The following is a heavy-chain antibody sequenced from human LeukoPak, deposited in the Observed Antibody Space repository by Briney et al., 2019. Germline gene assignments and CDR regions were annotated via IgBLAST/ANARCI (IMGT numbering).Heavy chain of an antibody. J-gene: IGHJ4*02. CDR1: GYTFTDYY. CDR3: ARDLKQWLLDY. Sequence: ASVKVSCKASGYTFTDYYMHWVRQAPGQGLEWMGWINPNSGGTNYAQKFQGRFTVTRDTSISTAYMELRSLRSDDTAVYYCARDLKQWLLDYWGQGTLVTVSS. D-gene: IGHD6-19*01. CDR2: INPNSGGT. V-gene: IGHV1-2*02.